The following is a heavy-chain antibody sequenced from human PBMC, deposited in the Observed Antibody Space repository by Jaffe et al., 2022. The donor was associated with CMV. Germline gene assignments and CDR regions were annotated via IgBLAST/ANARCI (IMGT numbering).Heavy chain of an antibody. CDR2: IRSKAYGGTT. CDR3: TREWELLWFGEPFDY. J-gene: IGHJ4*02. D-gene: IGHD3-10*01. Sequence: EVQLVESGGGLVKPGRSLRLSCTASGFTFGDYAMSWFRQAPGKGLEWVGFIRSKAYGGTTEYAASVKGRFTISRDDSKSIAYLQMNSLKTEDTAVYYCTREWELLWFGEPFDYWGQGTLVTVSS. V-gene: IGHV3-49*05. CDR1: GFTFGDYA.